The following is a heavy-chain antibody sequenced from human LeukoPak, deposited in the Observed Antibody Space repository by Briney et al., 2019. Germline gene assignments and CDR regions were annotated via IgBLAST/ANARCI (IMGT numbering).Heavy chain of an antibody. V-gene: IGHV4-31*03. D-gene: IGHD3-22*01. CDR1: GASFSSGDQY. J-gene: IGHJ4*02. Sequence: PSETLSLTCTVSGASFSSGDQYWNWIRQSPGKGLEWIGSLHPSGNLYNYPSLESRVTMSVDTSKNQFSLNLNSVTAADTAVYFCSRGLDSRKLGYWGQGTLATVSS. CDR3: SRGLDSRKLGY. CDR2: LHPSGNL.